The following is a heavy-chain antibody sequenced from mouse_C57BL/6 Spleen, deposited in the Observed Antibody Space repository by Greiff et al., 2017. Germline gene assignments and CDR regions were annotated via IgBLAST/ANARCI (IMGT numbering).Heavy chain of an antibody. Sequence: VKLQESGAELVRPGASVTLSCKASGYTFTDYEMHWVKQTPVHGLEWIGAIDPETGGTAYNQKFKGKAILTADKSSSTAYMELRSLTSEDSAVYYCRGYFDYWGQGTTLTVSS. CDR3: RGYFDY. V-gene: IGHV1-15*01. CDR2: IDPETGGT. CDR1: GYTFTDYE. J-gene: IGHJ2*01.